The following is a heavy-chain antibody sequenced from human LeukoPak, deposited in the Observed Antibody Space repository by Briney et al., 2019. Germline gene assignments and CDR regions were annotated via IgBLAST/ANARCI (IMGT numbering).Heavy chain of an antibody. J-gene: IGHJ5*02. CDR1: VGSFSGYY. D-gene: IGHD3-22*01. CDR2: INHSGST. CDR3: ARGHYDSSGYYYVNWFDP. V-gene: IGHV4-34*01. Sequence: SETLSLTCAFYVGSFSGYYWSWIRQPPGKGLEWIGEINHSGSTNYNPSLKSRVTISVDTSKNQFSLKLSSVTAADTAVYYCARGHYDSSGYYYVNWFDPWGQGTLVTVSS.